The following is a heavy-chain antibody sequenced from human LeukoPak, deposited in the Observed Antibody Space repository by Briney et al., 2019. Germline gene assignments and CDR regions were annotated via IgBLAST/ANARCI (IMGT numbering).Heavy chain of an antibody. CDR1: GYSISSGYY. CDR2: IYHSGST. D-gene: IGHD3-10*01. V-gene: IGHV4-38-2*02. Sequence: PSETLSLTCTVSGYSISSGYYWGWIRQPPGKGLEWIGSIYHSGSTYYNPSLKSRVTISVDTSKNQFSLKLSSVTAADTAVYYCARDSYGSGSYYNKRLGDDAFDIWGQGTMVTVPS. CDR3: ARDSYGSGSYYNKRLGDDAFDI. J-gene: IGHJ3*02.